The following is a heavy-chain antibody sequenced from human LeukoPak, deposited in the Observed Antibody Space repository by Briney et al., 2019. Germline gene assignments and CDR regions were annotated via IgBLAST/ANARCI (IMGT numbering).Heavy chain of an antibody. D-gene: IGHD6-6*01. J-gene: IGHJ6*02. CDR1: GFTFSSYA. CDR2: ISGSGGGT. CDR3: ARDTLKSSSFYYYYYGMDV. V-gene: IGHV3-23*01. Sequence: GGSLRLSCAASGFTFSSYAMSWVRQAPGKGLEWVSAISGSGGGTYYADSVKGRFTISRDNSKNTLYLQMNSLRAEDTAVYYCARDTLKSSSFYYYYYGMDVWGQGTTVTVSS.